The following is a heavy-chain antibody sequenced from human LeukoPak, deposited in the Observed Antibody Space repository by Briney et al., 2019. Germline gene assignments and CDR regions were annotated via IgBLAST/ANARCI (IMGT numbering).Heavy chain of an antibody. CDR3: AKVYDFWSGFNWFDP. Sequence: GGSLRLSCAASGFTFSSYAMSWVRQAPGKGLEWVSAISGSGGSTYYADSVRGRFTISRDNSKNTLYLQMNSLRAEDTAVYYCAKVYDFWSGFNWFDPWGQGTLVTVSS. V-gene: IGHV3-23*01. D-gene: IGHD3-3*01. J-gene: IGHJ5*02. CDR1: GFTFSSYA. CDR2: ISGSGGST.